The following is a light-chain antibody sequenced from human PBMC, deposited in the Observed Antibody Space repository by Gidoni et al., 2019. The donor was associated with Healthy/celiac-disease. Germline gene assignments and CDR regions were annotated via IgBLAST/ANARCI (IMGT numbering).Light chain of an antibody. CDR3: QQYAET. V-gene: IGKV3-20*01. J-gene: IGKJ2*01. Sequence: DIVLTQSPGTLSLSPGERATLSCRASQSVSSSYLAWYQQKPGQAPRLLIYGASSRATGIPDRFSGSGSGTDFTLTISRLEPEDFAVYYCQQYAETFGQGTKLEIK. CDR1: QSVSSSY. CDR2: GAS.